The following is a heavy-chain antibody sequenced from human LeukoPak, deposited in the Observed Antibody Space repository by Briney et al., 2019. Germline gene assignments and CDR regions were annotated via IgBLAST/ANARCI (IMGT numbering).Heavy chain of an antibody. Sequence: GGSLRLSCAASGFTFSSYAMHWVRQAPGKGLEWVAVIPYDGSNKYYADSVKGRFTISRDNSKNTLYLQMNSLRAEDTAVYYCARDGAAYYDILTGYYPDDYWGQGTLVTVSS. CDR2: IPYDGSNK. J-gene: IGHJ4*02. D-gene: IGHD3-9*01. V-gene: IGHV3-30-3*01. CDR1: GFTFSSYA. CDR3: ARDGAAYYDILTGYYPDDY.